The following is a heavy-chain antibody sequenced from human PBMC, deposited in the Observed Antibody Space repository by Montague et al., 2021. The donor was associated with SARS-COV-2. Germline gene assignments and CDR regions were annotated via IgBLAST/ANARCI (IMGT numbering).Heavy chain of an antibody. CDR1: GYKFTSFG. CDR2: ISTYNGLT. D-gene: IGHD3-3*01. Sequence: SVKVSCKASGYKFTSFGLAWVRQAPGQGPEWMGWISTYNGLTRYAQKFQGKVTMTRDTSTTTGYMELKFLMPDDTAMYYCVRAAGHDFWSDYYLNWFDPWGQGTLVTVSS. V-gene: IGHV1-18*01. J-gene: IGHJ5*02. CDR3: VRAAGHDFWSDYYLNWFDP.